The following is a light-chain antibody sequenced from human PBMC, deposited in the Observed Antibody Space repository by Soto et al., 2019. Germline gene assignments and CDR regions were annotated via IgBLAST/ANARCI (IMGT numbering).Light chain of an antibody. CDR1: SSDVGGYNY. J-gene: IGLJ1*01. Sequence: QSALTQPASVSGSPGQSITISCTGTSSDVGGYNYVSWYQQHPGKAPKLMIYEVSNRPSGVSNRFSGSKSGNTASLTISGLQAEAEADYYCSSYTSSSTPYVFGTGPRSPS. CDR2: EVS. V-gene: IGLV2-14*01. CDR3: SSYTSSSTPYV.